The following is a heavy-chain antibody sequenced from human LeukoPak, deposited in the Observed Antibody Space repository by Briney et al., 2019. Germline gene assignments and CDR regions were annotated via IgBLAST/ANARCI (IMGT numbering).Heavy chain of an antibody. D-gene: IGHD3-10*01. V-gene: IGHV4-34*01. Sequence: SETLSLTCAVYGGSFSGYYWSWIRQPPGKGLEWIGEINHSGSTNYNPSLKSRVTISVDTSMNQFSLKLSSVTAADTAVYYCARGYYYGAWFDPWGQGTLVTVSS. CDR3: ARGYYYGAWFDP. J-gene: IGHJ5*02. CDR1: GGSFSGYY. CDR2: INHSGST.